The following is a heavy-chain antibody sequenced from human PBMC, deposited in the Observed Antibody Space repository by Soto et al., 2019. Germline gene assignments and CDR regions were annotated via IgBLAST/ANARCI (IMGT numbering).Heavy chain of an antibody. CDR2: IYPGDSNI. J-gene: IGHJ4*02. CDR3: ARQRYFDY. V-gene: IGHV5-51*01. CDR1: GYIFHNYW. Sequence: GSLKLSCQASGYIFHNYWIGCVRQMPGKGLESLGIIYPGDSNIRYNPCFQGQVTISADKSLSTTYLHWSSLKASDTAMYYCARQRYFDYWGQGTLVTVSS.